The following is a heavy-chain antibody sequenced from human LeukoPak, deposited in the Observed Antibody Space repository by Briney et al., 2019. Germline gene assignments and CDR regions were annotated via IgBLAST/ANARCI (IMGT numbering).Heavy chain of an antibody. CDR2: ISDSSSYI. V-gene: IGHV3-21*01. CDR3: ARDLRTDPSFSPFDY. J-gene: IGHJ4*02. D-gene: IGHD3/OR15-3a*01. Sequence: PGGSLRLSCAASGFTFNNYNMNWVRQAPGKGLEWVSSISDSSSYIYYADSVRGRFTISRDNAKNSLDLQMNSLRAEDTAVYYCARDLRTDPSFSPFDYWGQGTLVTVSS. CDR1: GFTFNNYN.